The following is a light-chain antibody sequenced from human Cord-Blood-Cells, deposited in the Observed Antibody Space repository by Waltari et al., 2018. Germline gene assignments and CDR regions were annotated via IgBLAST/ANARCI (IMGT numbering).Light chain of an antibody. J-gene: IGKJ2*03. CDR3: QQYYSTPYS. Sequence: DIVMTQSPDSLAVSLGERATINCKSSQSVLHISNNKNYVAWYQQQPRQPPKLLIYWASTRESGVPDRFSGSGSGTDFTLTISSLQAEDVAVYYCQQYYSTPYSFGQGTKLEIK. V-gene: IGKV4-1*01. CDR1: QSVLHISNNKNY. CDR2: WAS.